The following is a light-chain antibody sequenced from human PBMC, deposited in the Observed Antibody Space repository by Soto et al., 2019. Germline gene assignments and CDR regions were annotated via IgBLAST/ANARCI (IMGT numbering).Light chain of an antibody. Sequence: QTVVTQPPSASGTPGQRVTISCSESSSNIGSNYVYWYQQVPGTAPKLLIYRNSQRPSGVPDRFSGSRSGTSASLAISGLRSEDEADYFCAQWHASLRGWVFGGGTKLTVL. V-gene: IGLV1-47*01. CDR1: SSNIGSNY. J-gene: IGLJ3*02. CDR2: RNS. CDR3: AQWHASLRGWV.